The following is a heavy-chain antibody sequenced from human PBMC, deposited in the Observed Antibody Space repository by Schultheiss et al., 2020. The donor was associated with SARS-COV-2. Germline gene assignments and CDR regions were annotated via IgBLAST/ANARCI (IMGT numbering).Heavy chain of an antibody. D-gene: IGHD3-10*01. CDR1: GGSISSGGYY. J-gene: IGHJ3*02. Sequence: SETLSLTCTVSGGSISSGGYYWSWIRQPPGKGLEWIGYIYYSGSTYYNPSLKSRVTISVDRSKNQFSLKLSSVTAADTAVYYCAHLWFGELSGAFDIWGQGTMVTVSS. CDR3: AHLWFGELSGAFDI. V-gene: IGHV4-30-4*01. CDR2: IYYSGST.